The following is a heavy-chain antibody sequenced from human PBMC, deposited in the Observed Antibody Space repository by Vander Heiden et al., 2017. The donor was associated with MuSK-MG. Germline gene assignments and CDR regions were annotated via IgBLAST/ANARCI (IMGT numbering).Heavy chain of an antibody. D-gene: IGHD3-22*01. Sequence: QVQLVESGGGVVQPGRSLRLSCAASGFTFSNYAMHWVRQAPGKGLEWVAVISSDGSNKYYADSEKGRFTISRDNSKNTLSLQMNSLRAEDTALYFCAREDVTMIGFFIGELYGMDGWGQGTSVTVSS. J-gene: IGHJ6*02. CDR3: AREDVTMIGFFIGELYGMDG. V-gene: IGHV3-30-3*01. CDR1: GFTFSNYA. CDR2: ISSDGSNK.